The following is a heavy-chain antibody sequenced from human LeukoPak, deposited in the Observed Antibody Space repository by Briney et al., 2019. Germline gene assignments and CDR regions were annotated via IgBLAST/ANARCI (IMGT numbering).Heavy chain of an antibody. CDR1: GFTFTGYY. V-gene: IGHV3-11*01. Sequence: GGSLRLSCVASGFTFTGYYMNWIRQAPGKGLEWVSYSSTDGSAIYYADSVKGRFTISRDNAKNLLYLQMNSLRAEGTAVYYCAKRSAPYGVAGLYFDYWGQGTLLTVSS. J-gene: IGHJ4*02. CDR2: SSTDGSAI. D-gene: IGHD6-19*01. CDR3: AKRSAPYGVAGLYFDY.